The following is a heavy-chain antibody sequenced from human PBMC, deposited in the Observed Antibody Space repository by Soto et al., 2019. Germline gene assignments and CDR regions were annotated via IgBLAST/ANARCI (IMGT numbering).Heavy chain of an antibody. CDR1: GFTFSSYA. V-gene: IGHV3-30-3*01. D-gene: IGHD3-10*01. CDR3: AREWVRGVIISAATGY. Sequence: QVQLVESGGGVVQPGRSLRLSCAASGFTFSSYAMHWVRQAPGKGLEWVAVISYDGSNKYYADSVKGRFTISRDNSKNTLYLQMNSLRAEDTAVYYCAREWVRGVIISAATGYWGQGTLVTVSS. J-gene: IGHJ4*02. CDR2: ISYDGSNK.